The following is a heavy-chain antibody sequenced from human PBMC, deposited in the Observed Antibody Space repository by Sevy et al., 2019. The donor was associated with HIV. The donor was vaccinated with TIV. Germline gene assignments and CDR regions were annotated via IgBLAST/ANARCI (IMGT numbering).Heavy chain of an antibody. Sequence: GGSLRLSCAASGFTFSSYAMHWVRQAPGKGLEWVAVISYHGSNKYYADSVKGRFTISRDNSKNTLYLQMNSLRAEDTAVYYCAREGPEGGYSYELYYYGMDVWGQGTTVTVSS. CDR2: ISYHGSNK. D-gene: IGHD5-18*01. J-gene: IGHJ6*02. V-gene: IGHV3-30-3*01. CDR3: AREGPEGGYSYELYYYGMDV. CDR1: GFTFSSYA.